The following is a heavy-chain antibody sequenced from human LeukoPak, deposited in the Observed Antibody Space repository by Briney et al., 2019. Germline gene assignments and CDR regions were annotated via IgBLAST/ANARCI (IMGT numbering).Heavy chain of an antibody. D-gene: IGHD4-17*01. CDR1: EYTFTSYA. V-gene: IGHV7-4-1*02. J-gene: IGHJ6*02. CDR2: INTNTGNP. CDR3: ARDRGDYAHYYYAMDV. Sequence: GTSVKVSCKASEYTFTSYAMNWVRQAPGQGLEWMGWINTNTGNPTYAQGFTGRFVFSLDTSVSTAYLQINSLKAEDTAVYYCARDRGDYAHYYYAMDVWGQGTTVTVSS.